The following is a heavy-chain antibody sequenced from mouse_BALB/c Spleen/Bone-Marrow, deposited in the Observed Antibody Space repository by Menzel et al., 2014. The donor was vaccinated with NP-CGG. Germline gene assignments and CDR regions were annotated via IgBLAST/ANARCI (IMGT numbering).Heavy chain of an antibody. CDR2: INPGSSTI. Sequence: EVQLVESGGGLVQPGGSLNLACVASGFDFGRYWMSWARQAPGKGLEWIGEINPGSSTINYLPSLKDKFIMSRDNAKNTLYLQMRKVRSEDTALYYCARLGYYGYHDNWGQGTTLTVSS. CDR3: ARLGYYGYHDN. J-gene: IGHJ2*01. D-gene: IGHD1-2*01. CDR1: GFDFGRYW. V-gene: IGHV4-2*02.